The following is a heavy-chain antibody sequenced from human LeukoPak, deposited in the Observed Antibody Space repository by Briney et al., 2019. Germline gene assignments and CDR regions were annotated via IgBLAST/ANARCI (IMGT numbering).Heavy chain of an antibody. D-gene: IGHD1-26*01. CDR3: ARAVGATTVDY. CDR1: GFTFSSYS. Sequence: GGSLRLSCAASGFTFSSYSMNWVRQAPGKGLEWVSSISSSSSYIYYADLVKGRFTISRDNAKNSLYLQMNSLRAEDTAVYYCARAVGATTVDYWGQGTLVTVSS. CDR2: ISSSSSYI. J-gene: IGHJ4*02. V-gene: IGHV3-21*01.